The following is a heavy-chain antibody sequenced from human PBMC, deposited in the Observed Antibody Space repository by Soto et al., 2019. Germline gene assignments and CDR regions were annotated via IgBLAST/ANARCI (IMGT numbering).Heavy chain of an antibody. D-gene: IGHD5-12*01. Sequence: QITLKESGPMLMKPTQTLTLTCTVSGFSLSTSEVGVGWIRQPPGKALEWLALIYWNDDARYSPSLRNRLTITKDTSKNQVVLTMTNMDRVDTATYYCIHDGKMGYTGYDRFYYWGQGTLVTVSS. CDR2: IYWNDDA. CDR1: GFSLSTSEVG. V-gene: IGHV2-5*01. J-gene: IGHJ4*02. CDR3: IHDGKMGYTGYDRFYY.